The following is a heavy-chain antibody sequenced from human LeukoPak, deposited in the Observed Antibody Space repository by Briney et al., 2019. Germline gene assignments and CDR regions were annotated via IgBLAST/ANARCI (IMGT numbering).Heavy chain of an antibody. CDR1: GFTFDDDA. CDR2: ISWNSGSI. V-gene: IGHV3-9*01. D-gene: IGHD3-22*01. J-gene: IGHJ4*02. CDR3: AKGTPYYYDSSGSLYYFDY. Sequence: PGGSLRLSCAASGFTFDDDAMHWVRQAPGKGLEWVSGISWNSGSIGYADSVKGRFTISRDNAKNSLYLQMNSLRAEDTALYYCAKGTPYYYDSSGSLYYFDYWGQGTLVTVSS.